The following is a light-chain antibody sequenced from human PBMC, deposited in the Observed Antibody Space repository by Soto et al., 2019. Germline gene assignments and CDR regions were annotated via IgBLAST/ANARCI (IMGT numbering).Light chain of an antibody. Sequence: QSVLTQPASVSGSPGQSITISCTGTSSDIGAYNYVSWYQQNPGKAPKLMIYEVTNRPSGISNRFSGSRSGNTASLSISGLQAQDEADYYCSSFSSAIAFVFGTGTKLTVL. V-gene: IGLV2-14*01. J-gene: IGLJ1*01. CDR3: SSFSSAIAFV. CDR2: EVT. CDR1: SSDIGAYNY.